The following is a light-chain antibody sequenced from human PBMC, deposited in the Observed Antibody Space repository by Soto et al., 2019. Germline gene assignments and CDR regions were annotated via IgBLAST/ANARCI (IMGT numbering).Light chain of an antibody. CDR1: QGIASS. V-gene: IGKV1-9*01. CDR2: AAS. CDR3: QQFNSYPLT. J-gene: IGKJ4*01. Sequence: DIHLTQSPSFLSASVGDRVTITCRASQGIASSLAWYQQKAGKAPKLLIYAASTLESGVPSRFSGSGPGTAFTLTISSLQPEDFGIYYCQQFNSYPLTFDGGTKVEIK.